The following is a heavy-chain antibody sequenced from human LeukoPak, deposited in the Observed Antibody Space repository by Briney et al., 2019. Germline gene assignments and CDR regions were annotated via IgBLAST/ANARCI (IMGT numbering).Heavy chain of an antibody. CDR3: ARIEVATIDAFDL. J-gene: IGHJ3*01. Sequence: PSETLPLTCTVSGGPISSSSYYWGWIRQPPGKGLEWIGSINYSGSTYYNPSLNSRATISVDTSKNQFSLKLSSVTAADTAVYYCARIEVATIDAFDLWGQGTMVTVSS. V-gene: IGHV4-39*01. D-gene: IGHD5-12*01. CDR2: INYSGST. CDR1: GGPISSSSYY.